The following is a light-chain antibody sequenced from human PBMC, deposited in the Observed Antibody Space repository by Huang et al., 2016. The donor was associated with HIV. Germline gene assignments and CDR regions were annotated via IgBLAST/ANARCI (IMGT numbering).Light chain of an antibody. CDR2: KAS. V-gene: IGKV1-5*03. CDR1: QSITTW. J-gene: IGKJ2*01. Sequence: DIQMTQSPPTLYASVGDRVTITCRASQSITTWLAWYQQKPGKAPKLLISKASNLQNGVPSRFRGSGSGTEFTLTISGLQPDDFATYYCQQLNSYSYTFGQGTKVELK. CDR3: QQLNSYSYT.